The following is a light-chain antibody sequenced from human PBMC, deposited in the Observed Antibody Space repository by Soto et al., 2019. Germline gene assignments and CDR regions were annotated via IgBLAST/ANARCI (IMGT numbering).Light chain of an antibody. CDR3: CLYIGATTYV. V-gene: IGLV2-23*01. J-gene: IGLJ1*01. Sequence: QSVLAQPASVSGSPGQSITISCTGTSGFVGSFSLVSWYQQHPGKAPKVMISEGHRRPSXXXXXXXXXXXXXXXXLTISGLQADDEADYYCCLYIGATTYVFGTGTRSPS. CDR1: SGFVGSFSL. CDR2: EGH.